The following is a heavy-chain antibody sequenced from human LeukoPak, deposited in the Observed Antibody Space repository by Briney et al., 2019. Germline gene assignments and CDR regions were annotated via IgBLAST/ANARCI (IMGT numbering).Heavy chain of an antibody. CDR3: ARLKFYDSTGYSPGYYMDV. D-gene: IGHD3-22*01. V-gene: IGHV4-4*07. CDR2: IYPTGNT. J-gene: IGHJ6*03. CDR1: GGAIISYY. Sequence: KSSETLSHTCSVSGGAIISYYWSWIRQPAGKGPEWIGRIYPTGNTDYNPSLKTRVTMSTDLSKKQFSLRLRSVTAADTAVYYCARLKFYDSTGYSPGYYMDVWGKGTAVTVSS.